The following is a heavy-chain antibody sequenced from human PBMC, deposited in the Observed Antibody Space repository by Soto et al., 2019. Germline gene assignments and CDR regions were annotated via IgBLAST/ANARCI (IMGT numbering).Heavy chain of an antibody. Sequence: EVQLVESGGGLVQPGGSLRLSCAASGFTFSDYALNWVRQAPGEGLEWISYISNSSSTIYFAYSLKGRFTTSRDYAKNSLYLQMNRLRDEDTAVYYCASTLQYCTSTSCYPLGSVDYWGQGTLVTVSS. CDR1: GFTFSDYA. J-gene: IGHJ4*02. CDR3: ASTLQYCTSTSCYPLGSVDY. D-gene: IGHD2-2*01. CDR2: ISNSSSTI. V-gene: IGHV3-48*02.